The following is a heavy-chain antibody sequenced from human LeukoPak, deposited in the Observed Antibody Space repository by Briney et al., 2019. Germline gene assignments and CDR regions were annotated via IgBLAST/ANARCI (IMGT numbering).Heavy chain of an antibody. CDR2: IFNSGST. J-gene: IGHJ4*02. Sequence: PSETPSLTCAVSGYSISSGDYWGWIRQPPGKGLEWIGSIFNSGSTYYNPSLKSRVTISADTSKRHFSLKLSSVTAADPAVYYCARNRSEPLGNGGSFDYWGQGTLVTVSS. CDR1: GYSISSGDY. CDR3: ARNRSEPLGNGGSFDY. V-gene: IGHV4-38-2*01. D-gene: IGHD3-16*01.